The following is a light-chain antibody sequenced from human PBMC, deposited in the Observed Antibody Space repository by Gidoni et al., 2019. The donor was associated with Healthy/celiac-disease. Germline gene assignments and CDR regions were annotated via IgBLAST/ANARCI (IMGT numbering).Light chain of an antibody. CDR2: DNN. V-gene: IGLV1-51*01. Sequence: QSVLTQPLSVSAVPGQKVTISCSGSSSNIGNNYVSWYQQLPGTAPKLLIYDNNKRPSGIPDRFSGSKSGTSATLGITGLQTGDEADYYCGTWDSSLSAYVFGTGTKVTVL. J-gene: IGLJ1*01. CDR3: GTWDSSLSAYV. CDR1: SSNIGNNY.